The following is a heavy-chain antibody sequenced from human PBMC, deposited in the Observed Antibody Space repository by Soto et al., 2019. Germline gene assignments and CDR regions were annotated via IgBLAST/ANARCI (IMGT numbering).Heavy chain of an antibody. CDR3: TTACDSSGYYYAPKFDF. D-gene: IGHD3-22*01. V-gene: IGHV3-15*07. Sequence: GGSLRLSCAASGFTFSNAWMNWVRQAPGKGLEWVGRIKSKTDGGTTDYAAPVKGRFTISRDDSKNTLYLQMNSLKTEDTAVYYCTTACDSSGYYYAPKFDFWGQGTLVTVSS. J-gene: IGHJ4*02. CDR2: IKSKTDGGTT. CDR1: GFTFSNAW.